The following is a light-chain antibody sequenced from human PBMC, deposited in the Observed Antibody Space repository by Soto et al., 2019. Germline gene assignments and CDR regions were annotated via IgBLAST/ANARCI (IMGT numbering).Light chain of an antibody. J-gene: IGLJ3*02. CDR2: SNN. V-gene: IGLV1-44*01. CDR1: SSNIGINT. CDR3: ATCDDSLNGLGV. Sequence: QSVLTQPPSASGTPGQRVTISCSGSSSNIGINTVNWYQQLPGTAPKLLIYSNNQRPSGVSDRFSGSKSGASASLAISGLQSDDEADYYCATCDDSLNGLGVFGGGTKLTVL.